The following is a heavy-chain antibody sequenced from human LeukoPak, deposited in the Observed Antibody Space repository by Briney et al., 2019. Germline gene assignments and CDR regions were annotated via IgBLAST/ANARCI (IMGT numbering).Heavy chain of an antibody. V-gene: IGHV3-53*01. J-gene: IGHJ4*02. CDR2: IYSGGST. D-gene: IGHD6-6*01. CDR3: AKALEYSSSPFDY. Sequence: GGSLRLSCAASGFTVSSNYMSWVRQAPGKGLEWVSVIYSGGSTYYADSVKGRFTISRDNSKNTLYLQMNSLRAEDTAVYYCAKALEYSSSPFDYWGQGTLVTVSS. CDR1: GFTVSSNY.